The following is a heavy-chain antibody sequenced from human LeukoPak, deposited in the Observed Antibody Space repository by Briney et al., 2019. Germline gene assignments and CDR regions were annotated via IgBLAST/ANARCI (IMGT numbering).Heavy chain of an antibody. CDR3: ASRRGYCSSTSCYTGAFDI. CDR2: ISSSGSTI. Sequence: GGSLRLSCAASGFTFSSYWMSWVRQAPGKGLEWVSYISSSGSTIYYADSVKGRFTISRDNAKNSLYLQMNSLRAEDTAVYYCASRRGYCSSTSCYTGAFDIWGQGTMVTVSS. D-gene: IGHD2-2*02. CDR1: GFTFSSYW. V-gene: IGHV3-48*03. J-gene: IGHJ3*02.